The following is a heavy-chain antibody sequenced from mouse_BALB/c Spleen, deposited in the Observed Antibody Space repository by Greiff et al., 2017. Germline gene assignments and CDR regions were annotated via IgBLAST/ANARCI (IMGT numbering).Heavy chain of an antibody. D-gene: IGHD2-10*02. Sequence: EVKLMESGGGLVQPGGSRKLSCAASGFTFSSFGMHWVRQAPEKRLEWVAYISSGGGSTYYPDTVKGRFTISRDNAKNTLYLQMSSLKSEDTAMYYCARQRYCNYEDYWGQGTTLTVSS. V-gene: IGHV5-12-1*01. J-gene: IGHJ2*01. CDR3: ARQRYCNYEDY. CDR2: ISSGGGST. CDR1: GFTFSSFG.